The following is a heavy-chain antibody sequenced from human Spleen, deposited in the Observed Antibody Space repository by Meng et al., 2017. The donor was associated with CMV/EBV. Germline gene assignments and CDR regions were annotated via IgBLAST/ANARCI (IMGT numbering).Heavy chain of an antibody. V-gene: IGHV1-2*06. CDR1: GSTFTGYY. J-gene: IGHJ4*02. CDR2: INPNSGGT. D-gene: IGHD6-19*01. Sequence: QGQLGQVGGWVKKPGAPGKVSWKAPGSTFTGYYRHWVRQAPGQGLEWIGRINPNSGGTNYAQKFQGRVTMTRDTSISTAYMELSRLRSDDTAVYYCARVGIAVAGTGDYWGQGTLVTVSS. CDR3: ARVGIAVAGTGDY.